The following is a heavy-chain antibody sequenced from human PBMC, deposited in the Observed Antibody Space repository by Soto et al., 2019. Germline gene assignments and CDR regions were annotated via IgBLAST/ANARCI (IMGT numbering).Heavy chain of an antibody. V-gene: IGHV1-3*01. Sequence: GASVKVSCKASGYTFTSYAMHWVRQAPGQRLEWMGWINAGNGNTKYSQKFQGRVTITRDTSASTAYMELSSLRSEDTAVYYCARESPYYDFWSGYQPPSTTWYGMDVWGQGTTVTVSS. D-gene: IGHD3-3*01. CDR1: GYTFTSYA. CDR3: ARESPYYDFWSGYQPPSTTWYGMDV. CDR2: INAGNGNT. J-gene: IGHJ6*02.